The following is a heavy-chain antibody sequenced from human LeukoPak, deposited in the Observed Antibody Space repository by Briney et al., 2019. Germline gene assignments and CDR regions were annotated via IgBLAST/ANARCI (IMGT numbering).Heavy chain of an antibody. V-gene: IGHV3-21*01. J-gene: IGHJ6*04. CDR1: GFTFSSYS. CDR3: ARGDCSGGSCYYYYYGMDV. Sequence: GGSLRLSCAASGFTFSSYSMNWVRQAPGEGLEWVSSISSSSSYIYYADSVKGRFTISRDNAKNSLYLQMNSLRAEDTAVYYCARGDCSGGSCYYYYYGMDVWGKGTTVTVSS. CDR2: ISSSSSYI. D-gene: IGHD2-15*01.